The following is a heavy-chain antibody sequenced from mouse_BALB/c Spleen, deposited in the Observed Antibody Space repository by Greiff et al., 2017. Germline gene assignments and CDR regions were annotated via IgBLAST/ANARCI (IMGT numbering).Heavy chain of an antibody. CDR1: GFTFSSYT. D-gene: IGHD2-3*01. J-gene: IGHJ1*01. CDR2: ISNGGGST. CDR3: ERHDGHYWYFDV. Sequence: EVKLVESGGGLVQPGGSLKLSCAASGFTFSSYTMSWVRQTPEKRLEWVAYISNGGGSTYYQDTVKGRFTISRDNAKNTLYLQMSSLKSEDTAMYYCERHDGHYWYFDVWGAGTTVTVSS. V-gene: IGHV5-12-2*01.